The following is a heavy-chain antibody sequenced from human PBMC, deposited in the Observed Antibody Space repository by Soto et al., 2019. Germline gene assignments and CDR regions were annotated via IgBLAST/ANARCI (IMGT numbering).Heavy chain of an antibody. V-gene: IGHV1-8*01. D-gene: IGHD6-13*01. CDR2: MNPNSGNT. J-gene: IGHJ3*02. CDR1: GYTFTSYD. CDR3: ARSSSSWRDAFDI. Sequence: ASVEVSCKXSGYTFTSYDINWVRQATGQGLEWMGWMNPNSGNTGYAQKFQGRVTMTRNTSISTAYMELSSLRSEDTAVYYCARSSSSWRDAFDIWGQGTMVTVSS.